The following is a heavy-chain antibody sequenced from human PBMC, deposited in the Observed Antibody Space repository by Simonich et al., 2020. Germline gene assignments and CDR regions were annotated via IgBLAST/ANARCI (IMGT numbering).Heavy chain of an antibody. V-gene: IGHV3-74*01. CDR3: ARDTSYYGSGSYYFDY. J-gene: IGHJ4*02. D-gene: IGHD3-10*01. CDR1: GFTFSSYW. Sequence: EVQLVESGGGLVQPGGSLRLSCAASGFTFSSYWMHWVRQDLGKGLVWVSRNNSDGRSTSYADSVEGRFTIARDNAKNTLYLQMNSLRAEDTAVYYCARDTSYYGSGSYYFDYWGQGTLVTVSS. CDR2: NNSDGRST.